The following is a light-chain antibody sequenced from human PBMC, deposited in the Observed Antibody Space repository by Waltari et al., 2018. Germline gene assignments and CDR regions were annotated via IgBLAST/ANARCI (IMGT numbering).Light chain of an antibody. V-gene: IGKV3-20*01. CDR3: QHYVRLPVA. CDR1: QSVCRT. J-gene: IGKJ1*01. Sequence: EIVLTQSPGTLSLSPGERATLSCRSSQSVCRTLAWYQQKPGQAPRLLIYGASNRATGTPDRFSGRGSGTDFSLTISRLDPADFAVYYCQHYVRLPVAFGQGTTVEIK. CDR2: GAS.